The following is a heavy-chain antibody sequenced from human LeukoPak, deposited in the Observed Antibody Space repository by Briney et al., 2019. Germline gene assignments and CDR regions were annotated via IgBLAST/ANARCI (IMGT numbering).Heavy chain of an antibody. CDR1: GDSVSSDNYY. V-gene: IGHV4-61*03. D-gene: IGHD6-19*01. CDR3: ARAPLMRSGWYQSDYYYGMDV. J-gene: IGHJ6*02. Sequence: SETLSLTCTVSGDSVSSDNYYWSWIRQPPGKGLEWIAYIDYSGATKFNPSLKSRVTISIDTSKNHFSLRLSSVTTADTAVYYCARAPLMRSGWYQSDYYYGMDVWGQGTTVTVSS. CDR2: IDYSGAT.